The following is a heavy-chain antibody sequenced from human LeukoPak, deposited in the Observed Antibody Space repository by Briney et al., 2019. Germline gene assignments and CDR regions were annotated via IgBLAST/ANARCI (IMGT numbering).Heavy chain of an antibody. CDR3: ARALYCSSTSCFNNWFDP. Sequence: ASVKVSCKASGGTFSSYTISWVRQAPGQGLEWMGRIIPILGLANYAQKFQGRVTITADTSTSTAYMELSSLRSEDTAVYYCARALYCSSTSCFNNWFDPWGQGTLVTVSS. V-gene: IGHV1-69*02. D-gene: IGHD2-2*01. CDR1: GGTFSSYT. CDR2: IIPILGLA. J-gene: IGHJ5*02.